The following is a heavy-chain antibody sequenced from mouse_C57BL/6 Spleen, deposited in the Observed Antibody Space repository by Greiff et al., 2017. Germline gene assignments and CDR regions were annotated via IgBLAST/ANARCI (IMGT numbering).Heavy chain of an antibody. CDR1: GYTFTSYW. D-gene: IGHD2-4*01. CDR3: ARNWDYGEVDY. CDR2: IHPNSGST. V-gene: IGHV1-64*01. J-gene: IGHJ4*01. Sequence: VQLQQPGAELVKPGASVKLSCKASGYTFTSYWMHWVKQRPGQGLEWIGVIHPNSGSTNYNEKFKSKATLTVDKSSSTAYMQLSSLTSEDSAVYYCARNWDYGEVDYWGQGTSVTVSS.